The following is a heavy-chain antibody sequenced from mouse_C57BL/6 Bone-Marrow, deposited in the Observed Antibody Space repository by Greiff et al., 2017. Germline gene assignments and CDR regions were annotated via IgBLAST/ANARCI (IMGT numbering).Heavy chain of an antibody. D-gene: IGHD1-1*02. CDR1: GYTFTSYT. V-gene: IGHV1-4*01. J-gene: IGHJ4*01. CDR2: INPSSSYT. CDR3: ASGGGIDY. Sequence: QVQLQQSGAELARPGASVKMSCKASGYTFTSYTMHWVKQRPGQGLEWIGYINPSSSYTKYNQKFKDKATLTADKSSSTAYMQLSSLTSEDSAVXCCASGGGIDYWGQGTSVTVSS.